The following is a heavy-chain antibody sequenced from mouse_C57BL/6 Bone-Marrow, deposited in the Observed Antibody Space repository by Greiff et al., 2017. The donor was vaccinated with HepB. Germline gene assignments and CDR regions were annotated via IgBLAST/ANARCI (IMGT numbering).Heavy chain of an antibody. CDR3: ARDMVTGSYWYFDV. D-gene: IGHD2-2*01. CDR1: GFTFSDYY. Sequence: EVMLVESEGGLVQPGRSMKLSCTASGFTFSDYYMAWVRQVPEKGLEWVANINYDGSSTYYLDSLKSRFIISRDNAKNILYLQMSSLKSEDTATYYCARDMVTGSYWYFDVWGTGTTVTVSS. V-gene: IGHV5-16*01. CDR2: INYDGSST. J-gene: IGHJ1*03.